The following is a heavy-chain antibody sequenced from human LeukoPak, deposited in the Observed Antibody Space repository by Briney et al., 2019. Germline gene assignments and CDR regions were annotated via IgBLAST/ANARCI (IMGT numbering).Heavy chain of an antibody. J-gene: IGHJ6*03. D-gene: IGHD5-18*01. CDR2: IRYDGSNK. V-gene: IGHV3-30*02. Sequence: GGSLRLSCAASGFTFSSYGMYWVRQAPGKGLEWVAFIRYDGSNKYYADSVKGRFTISRDNSKNTLYLQMNSLRAEDTAVYYCAKRDTAMVRGFYYYYMEVWGKGTTVTVSS. CDR3: AKRDTAMVRGFYYYYMEV. CDR1: GFTFSSYG.